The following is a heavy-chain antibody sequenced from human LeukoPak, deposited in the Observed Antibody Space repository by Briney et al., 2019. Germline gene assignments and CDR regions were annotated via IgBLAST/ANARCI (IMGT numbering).Heavy chain of an antibody. CDR1: GGSISSGDYY. J-gene: IGHJ4*02. D-gene: IGHD6-13*01. CDR2: IYYSGST. Sequence: SETLSLTCTVSGGSISSGDYYWSWIRQPPGKGLEWIGYIYYSGSTYYNPSLKSRVTISVDRSKNQFSLKLSSVTAADTAVYYRARYALIRQQLDWWSFDYWGQGTLVTVSS. CDR3: ARYALIRQQLDWWSFDY. V-gene: IGHV4-30-4*08.